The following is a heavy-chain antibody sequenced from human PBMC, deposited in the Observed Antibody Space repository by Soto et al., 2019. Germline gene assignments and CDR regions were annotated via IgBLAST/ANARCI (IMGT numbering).Heavy chain of an antibody. D-gene: IGHD3-3*01. Sequence: SETLSLTCTVSGGSISSYYWSWIRQPPGKGLEWIGYIYYSGSTNYNPSLKSRVTISVDTSKNQFSLKLSSVTAADTAVYYCARAPPHYDFWSGYLIPWFDPWGQGTLVTVSS. CDR3: ARAPPHYDFWSGYLIPWFDP. J-gene: IGHJ5*02. V-gene: IGHV4-59*01. CDR1: GGSISSYY. CDR2: IYYSGST.